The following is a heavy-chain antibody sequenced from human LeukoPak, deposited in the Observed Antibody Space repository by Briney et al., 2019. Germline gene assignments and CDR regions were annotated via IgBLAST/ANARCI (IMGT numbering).Heavy chain of an antibody. D-gene: IGHD3-22*01. CDR1: RYIFTGYY. CDR2: INPNSGGT. V-gene: IGHV1-2*02. J-gene: IGHJ6*03. CDR3: ARVGTMSPWGYYYMDV. Sequence: ASVKVSCKASRYIFTGYYIHWVRQAPGQGLEWMGWINPNSGGTKYTQKFQGRVTMTRDTSISTAYMELSRLGSDDTAVYYCARVGTMSPWGYYYMDVWGKGTTVTISS.